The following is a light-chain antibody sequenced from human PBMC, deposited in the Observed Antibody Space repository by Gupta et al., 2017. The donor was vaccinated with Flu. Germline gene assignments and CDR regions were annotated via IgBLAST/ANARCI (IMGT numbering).Light chain of an antibody. CDR2: KGS. CDR3: TQFICCPYA. J-gene: IGKJ2*01. Sequence: VTLGSPSSIYCRSSQSLVHRNGNTYLHWFQQRPGQSPRRLIYKGSNRDSGVPDRFSGSGSGTEFTLNISRVEADDVGVYYCTQFICCPYAFGQGTKVEI. V-gene: IGKV2-30*02. CDR1: QSLVHRNGNTY.